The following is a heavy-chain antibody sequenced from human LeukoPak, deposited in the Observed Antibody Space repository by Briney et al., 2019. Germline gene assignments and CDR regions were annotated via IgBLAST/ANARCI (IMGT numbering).Heavy chain of an antibody. J-gene: IGHJ3*02. CDR1: GGTFSSHA. CDR3: AFAAGGGGAFDI. D-gene: IGHD6-13*01. Sequence: GASVKVSCKASGGTFSSHAISWVRQAPGQGLEWMGGIIPIFGTTNYAQKFQGRVSITADKSTRTAHMELSSLRSEDTALYYCAFAAGGGGAFDIWGQGTMVTVSS. CDR2: IIPIFGTT. V-gene: IGHV1-69*06.